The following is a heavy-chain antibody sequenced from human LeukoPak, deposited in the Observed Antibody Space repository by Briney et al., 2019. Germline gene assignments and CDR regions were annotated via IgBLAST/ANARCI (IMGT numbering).Heavy chain of an antibody. D-gene: IGHD1-26*01. V-gene: IGHV3-53*01. CDR3: ARDRVGATTNFDY. CDR1: GFTVSSNY. CDR2: IYSGGNT. Sequence: GGSLRLSCAASGFTVSSNYMSWVRQAPGKGLDWVSVIYSGGNTYYADSVKGRFTISRDNSKNTLYLQMNSLRAEDTAMYYCARDRVGATTNFDYWGQGTLVTVSS. J-gene: IGHJ4*02.